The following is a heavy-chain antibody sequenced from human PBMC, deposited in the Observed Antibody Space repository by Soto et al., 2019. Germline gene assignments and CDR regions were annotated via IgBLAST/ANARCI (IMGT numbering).Heavy chain of an antibody. J-gene: IGHJ6*03. CDR2: INWNGGST. Sequence: EVQLLESGGGVVRPGGSLRLSCAASGFTFDDYGMSWVRQAPGKGLEWVSGINWNGGSTGYADSVKGRFTISRDNAKNSLYLQMNSLRAEDTALYHCATYPPGYCSSTSCKSPYYYMDVWGKGTTVTVSS. CDR1: GFTFDDYG. V-gene: IGHV3-20*01. D-gene: IGHD2-2*01. CDR3: ATYPPGYCSSTSCKSPYYYMDV.